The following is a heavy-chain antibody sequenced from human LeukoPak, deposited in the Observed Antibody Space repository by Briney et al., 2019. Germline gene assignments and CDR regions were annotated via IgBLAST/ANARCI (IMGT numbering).Heavy chain of an antibody. J-gene: IGHJ4*02. Sequence: GGSLRLSCAGSGFTFSSYWMSWIRQAPGKGPEWVANIKQDGREKHYVDSVKGRFPISRDNAKNSLYLQMKSLRAEDTAIYYCTRDEAAATDWGQGTLVTVSS. CDR1: GFTFSSYW. CDR2: IKQDGREK. V-gene: IGHV3-7*01. D-gene: IGHD6-13*01. CDR3: TRDEAAATD.